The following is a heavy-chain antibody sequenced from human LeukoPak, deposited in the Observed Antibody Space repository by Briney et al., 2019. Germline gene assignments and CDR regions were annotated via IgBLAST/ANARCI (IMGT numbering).Heavy chain of an antibody. CDR2: INPSGGST. V-gene: IGHV1-46*01. CDR1: GYTFTSYY. Sequence: GASVKVSCKASGYTFTSYYMHWVRQAPGQGLEWMGIINPSGGSTSYAQKFQGRVTMTADTSSSTAYMELRSLRSDDTAVYYCARDENYGIFFNVDYWGQGTLVTVSS. CDR3: ARDENYGIFFNVDY. J-gene: IGHJ4*02. D-gene: IGHD4-17*01.